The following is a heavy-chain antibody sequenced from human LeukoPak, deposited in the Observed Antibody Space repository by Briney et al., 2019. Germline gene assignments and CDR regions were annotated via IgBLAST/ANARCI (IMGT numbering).Heavy chain of an antibody. CDR2: ISSSGSTI. Sequence: GGSLRLSCAASGFNFGSYSMTWVRQAPGKGLEWVSYISSSGSTIYYADSVKGRFTISRDNAKNTLYLQMNSLRAEDTAVYYCARGLSGYSSSLGYWGQGTLVTVSS. V-gene: IGHV3-48*03. J-gene: IGHJ4*02. CDR1: GFNFGSYS. D-gene: IGHD6-6*01. CDR3: ARGLSGYSSSLGY.